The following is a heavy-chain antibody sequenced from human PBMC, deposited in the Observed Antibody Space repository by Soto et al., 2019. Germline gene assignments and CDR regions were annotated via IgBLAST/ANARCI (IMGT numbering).Heavy chain of an antibody. D-gene: IGHD2-8*02. J-gene: IGHJ3*01. V-gene: IGHV1-46*01. CDR2: INPSGDST. Sequence: QVRLVQSGAEVVKPGASVKVSCESSGYAFSAYHMHWVRQAPGQGLEWLGVINPSGDSTTYAQKFQGRFTVTSDTSTSTVSMELRDLKSEDTAVYYCARTGGLTSFDVWGQGTMVTVSS. CDR3: ARTGGLTSFDV. CDR1: GYAFSAYH.